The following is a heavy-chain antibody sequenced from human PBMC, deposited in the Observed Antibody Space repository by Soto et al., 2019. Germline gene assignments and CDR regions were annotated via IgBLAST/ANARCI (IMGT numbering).Heavy chain of an antibody. J-gene: IGHJ4*02. CDR1: GFTFSSYA. V-gene: IGHV3-23*01. Sequence: GSLRLSCAASGFTFSSYAMSWVRQAPGKGLEWVSAISGSGGSTYYADSVKGRFTISRDNSKNTLYLQMNSLRAEDTAVHYCARTMTTVVTTFDYWGQGTLVTVSS. D-gene: IGHD4-17*01. CDR2: ISGSGGST. CDR3: ARTMTTVVTTFDY.